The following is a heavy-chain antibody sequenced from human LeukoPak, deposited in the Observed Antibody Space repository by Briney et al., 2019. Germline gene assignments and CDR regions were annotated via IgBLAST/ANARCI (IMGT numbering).Heavy chain of an antibody. V-gene: IGHV3-7*01. D-gene: IGHD5/OR15-5a*01. CDR1: GFTFSNYW. CDR3: ARGLRPFDY. J-gene: IGHJ4*02. CDR2: IKPTGSEK. Sequence: GGSLRLSCAASGFTFSNYWMSWVRQAPGKGLEWVANIKPTGSEKYYVDSVKGRFTMSRDNAKTSLYLQMNSLRAEDTAVYYCARGLRPFDYWGQGTLVTVSS.